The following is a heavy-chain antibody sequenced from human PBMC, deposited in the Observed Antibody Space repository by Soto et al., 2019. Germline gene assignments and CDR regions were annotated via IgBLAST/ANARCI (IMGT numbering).Heavy chain of an antibody. CDR3: AREQGAAALDY. CDR2: IYHSGST. Sequence: SETLSLTCAVSGYSISSGYYWGWIRQPPGKGLEWIGSIYHSGSTYYNPSLRSRVTISVDTSKNQFSLKLSSVTAADTAVYYCAREQGAAALDYWGQGTLVTVSS. J-gene: IGHJ4*02. V-gene: IGHV4-38-2*02. CDR1: GYSISSGYY. D-gene: IGHD6-13*01.